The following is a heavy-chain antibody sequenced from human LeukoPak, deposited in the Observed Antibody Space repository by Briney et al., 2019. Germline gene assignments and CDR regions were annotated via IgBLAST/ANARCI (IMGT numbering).Heavy chain of an antibody. CDR3: AKARFLEWLSQYYFDS. CDR1: GFTFSSYG. V-gene: IGHV3-30*02. Sequence: GGSLRLSCAASGFTFSSYGMHWVRQAPGKGLEGVAFIRYDGSNKYYADSVKGRFTISRDNSMNTMYLQMKILRAEDTAVYSCAKARFLEWLSQYYFDSWGQGPLVTVSS. J-gene: IGHJ4*02. D-gene: IGHD3-3*01. CDR2: IRYDGSNK.